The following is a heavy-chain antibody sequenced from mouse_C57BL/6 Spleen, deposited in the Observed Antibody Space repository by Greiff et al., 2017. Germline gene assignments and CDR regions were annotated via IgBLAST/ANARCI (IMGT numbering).Heavy chain of an antibody. V-gene: IGHV5-17*01. CDR1: GFTFSDYG. J-gene: IGHJ4*01. D-gene: IGHD2-3*01. CDR2: ISSGSSTI. Sequence: EVKLVESGGGLVKPGGSLKLSCAASGFTFSDYGMHWVRQAPEKGLEWVAYISSGSSTIYYADTVKGRFTISRDNAKNTLFLQMTSLRSEDTAMYYCARNGYWGYYAMDYWGQGTSVTVSS. CDR3: ARNGYWGYYAMDY.